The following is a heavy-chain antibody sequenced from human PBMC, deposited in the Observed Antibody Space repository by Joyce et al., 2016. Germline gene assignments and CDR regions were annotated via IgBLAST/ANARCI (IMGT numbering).Heavy chain of an antibody. J-gene: IGHJ6*02. Sequence: EVQLVESGGGLVKPGGSLRLSCAASGFTFSSYSMNWVRQAPGKGLWLVSSSSSSRSYIYYADSVKGRFTISRDNAKNSLYLQMNSLRAEDTAVYYCARPNYYDSSGYPGYYYYGLDVWGQGTTVTVSS. CDR3: ARPNYYDSSGYPGYYYYGLDV. CDR1: GFTFSSYS. V-gene: IGHV3-21*01. D-gene: IGHD3-22*01. CDR2: SSSSRSYI.